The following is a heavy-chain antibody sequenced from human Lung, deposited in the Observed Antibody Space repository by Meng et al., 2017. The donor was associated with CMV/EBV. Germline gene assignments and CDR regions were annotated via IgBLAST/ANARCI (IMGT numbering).Heavy chain of an antibody. V-gene: IGHV5-51*01. CDR3: ARGVYSSSSNWFDP. J-gene: IGHJ5*02. CDR2: IYPGDSDT. Sequence: GGSXRLXCKGSGYSFTSYWIGWVRQMPGKGLEWMGIIYPGDSDTRYSPSFQGQVTISADKSISTAYLQWSSLKASDTAMYYCARGVYSSSSNWFDPWGQGXLVTVSS. D-gene: IGHD6-6*01. CDR1: GYSFTSYW.